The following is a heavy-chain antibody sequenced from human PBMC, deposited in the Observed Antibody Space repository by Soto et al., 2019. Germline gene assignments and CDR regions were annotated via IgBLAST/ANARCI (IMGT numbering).Heavy chain of an antibody. CDR3: ARDWISGRRQYYGMDV. V-gene: IGHV4-59*01. D-gene: IGHD2-2*03. Sequence: QVQLQESGPGLVRPSETLSLTCTVSGGPMSGYYWSWIRQPPGKGLEWMGYISDSGRTNYNPSLRSRVTISVDTSKNQFSLKLNSVIAADTAVYYCARDWISGRRQYYGMDVWGQGTPVTVSS. J-gene: IGHJ6*02. CDR2: ISDSGRT. CDR1: GGPMSGYY.